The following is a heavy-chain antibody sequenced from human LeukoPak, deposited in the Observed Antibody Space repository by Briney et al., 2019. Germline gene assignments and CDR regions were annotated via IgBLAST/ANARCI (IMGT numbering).Heavy chain of an antibody. CDR2: IDHNWSA. V-gene: IGHV4-39*01. CDR1: GGSISFTSDGVYY. Sequence: SETLSLTCTVSGGSISFTSDGVYYWGWIRQAPGKGLEWISNIDHNWSAYYNPTLQSRVSLFVEVSKNQFSQKVTSVTAADTGVYYCARLVHGAASTGDRFDQWGRGTPVTVSS. D-gene: IGHD6-13*01. J-gene: IGHJ4*02. CDR3: ARLVHGAASTGDRFDQ.